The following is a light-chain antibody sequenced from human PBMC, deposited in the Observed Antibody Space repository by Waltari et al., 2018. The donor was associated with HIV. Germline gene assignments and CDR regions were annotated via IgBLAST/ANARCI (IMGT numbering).Light chain of an antibody. J-gene: IGLJ3*02. Sequence: QSVLTQPPSASGTPGQRVTISCSGGTSNIGSSAVNWYQQLPGMAPQLLIYTNNHRPSGVPDRFSGSKSGTSASLAISGLQSDDEADYYCAAWDDSLNAVMFGGGTKLTVL. CDR2: TNN. CDR3: AAWDDSLNAVM. CDR1: TSNIGSSA. V-gene: IGLV1-44*01.